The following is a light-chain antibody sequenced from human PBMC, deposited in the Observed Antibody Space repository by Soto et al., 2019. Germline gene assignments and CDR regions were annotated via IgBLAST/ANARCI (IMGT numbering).Light chain of an antibody. V-gene: IGLV2-14*03. CDR2: DVS. J-gene: IGLJ1*01. CDR1: SSDVGGNH. CDR3: RSHTSTSRYI. Sequence: QSALTQPASVSGSPGQSITLSCTGTSSDVGGNHVSCYQQHPGKAPRLISYDVSNRPSGISNRFYGSKSDNTASLTISGLAADEEAAYYCRSHTSTSRYIFGTRTKVTVL.